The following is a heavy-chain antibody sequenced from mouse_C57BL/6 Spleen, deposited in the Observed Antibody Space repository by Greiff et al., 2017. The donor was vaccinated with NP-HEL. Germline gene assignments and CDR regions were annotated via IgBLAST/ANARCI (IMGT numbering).Heavy chain of an antibody. CDR3: ARDRAYGSSPAWFAY. CDR2: ISYDGSN. V-gene: IGHV3-6*01. D-gene: IGHD1-1*01. J-gene: IGHJ3*01. Sequence: ESGPGLVKPSQSLSLTCSVTGYSITSGYYWNWIRQFPGNKLEWMGYISYDGSNNYNPSLKNRISITRDTSKNQFFLKLNSVTTEDTATYYCARDRAYGSSPAWFAYWGQGTLVTVSA. CDR1: GYSITSGYY.